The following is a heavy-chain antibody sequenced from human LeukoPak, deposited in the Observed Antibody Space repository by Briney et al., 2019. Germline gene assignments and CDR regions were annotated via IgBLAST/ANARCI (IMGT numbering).Heavy chain of an antibody. J-gene: IGHJ5*02. CDR3: ARDGNIVVVPAAIGFDP. V-gene: IGHV3-11*01. CDR1: GFTFSDYY. CDR2: TSSSGSTI. Sequence: GGSLRLSCAASGFTFSDYYMSWIRQAPGKGLEWVSYTSSSGSTIYYADSVKGRFTISRDNAKNSLYLQMNGLRAEDTAVYYCARDGNIVVVPAAIGFDPWGQGTLVTVSS. D-gene: IGHD2-2*01.